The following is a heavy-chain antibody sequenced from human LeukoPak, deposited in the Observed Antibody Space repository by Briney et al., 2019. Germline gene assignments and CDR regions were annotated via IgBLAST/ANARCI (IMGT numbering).Heavy chain of an antibody. CDR3: ARDIVVVPAANYYYYGMDV. J-gene: IGHJ6*02. D-gene: IGHD2-2*01. CDR2: INPNSGGT. V-gene: IGHV1-2*02. Sequence: ASVKVSCKASGGTFSSYAISWVRQAPGQGLEWMGWINPNSGGTNYAQKFQGRVTMTRDTSISTAYMELSRLRSDDTAVYYCARDIVVVPAANYYYYGMDVWGQGTTVTVSS. CDR1: GGTFSSYA.